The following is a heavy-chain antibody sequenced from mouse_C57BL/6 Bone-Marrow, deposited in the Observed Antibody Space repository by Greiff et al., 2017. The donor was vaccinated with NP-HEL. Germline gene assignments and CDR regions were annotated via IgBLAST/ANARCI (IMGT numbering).Heavy chain of an antibody. CDR3: ARDAFITTVVARGY. CDR1: GFTFSDFY. J-gene: IGHJ2*01. Sequence: EVMLVESGGGLVQSGRSLRLSCATSGFTFSDFYMEWVRQAPGKGLEWIAASRNKANDYTTEYSASVKGRFIVSRDTSQSILYLQMNALRAEDTAIYYCARDAFITTVVARGYWGQGTTLTVSS. V-gene: IGHV7-1*01. D-gene: IGHD1-1*01. CDR2: SRNKANDYTT.